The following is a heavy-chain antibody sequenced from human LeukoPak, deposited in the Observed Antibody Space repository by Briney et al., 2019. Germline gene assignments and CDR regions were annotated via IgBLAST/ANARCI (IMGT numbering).Heavy chain of an antibody. J-gene: IGHJ4*02. CDR1: GYRFSNNC. V-gene: IGHV5-51*01. D-gene: IGHD1-1*01. Sequence: GESLKISCKASGYRFSNNCIGWVRQMPGEGLEWMGIICLGDSDTRYSPSFQGQVIISVDTSIDTAYLQWSSLKASDTAMYYCARRYWNDGKYYFDYWGQETPVTVSS. CDR2: ICLGDSDT. CDR3: ARRYWNDGKYYFDY.